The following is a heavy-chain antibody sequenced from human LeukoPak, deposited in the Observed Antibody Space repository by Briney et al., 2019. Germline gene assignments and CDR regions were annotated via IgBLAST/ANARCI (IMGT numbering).Heavy chain of an antibody. CDR2: MYPGDSDT. CDR1: GYNFANRW. CDR3: ARLMAVAGADYWYFDL. D-gene: IGHD6-19*01. J-gene: IGHJ2*01. V-gene: IGHV5-51*01. Sequence: GESLKISCKGSGYNFANRWIGWVRQMPGKGLEWMGIMYPGDSDTRYSPSSEGQVTISADKSITTAYLQWSSLKASDTAMYYCARLMAVAGADYWYFDLWGRGTLVTVSS.